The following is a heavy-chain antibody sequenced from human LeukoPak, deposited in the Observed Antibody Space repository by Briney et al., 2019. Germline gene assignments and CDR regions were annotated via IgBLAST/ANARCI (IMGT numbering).Heavy chain of an antibody. V-gene: IGHV4-59*01. Sequence: SETLSLSCTVSGASTSHFYWNWIRQPPGKGLEWIGYMHNSGSSKHSPSLKSRVTISIDTSKNQFSLQLTSVSAADTAIYYCARSAEWLRNAFDIWGQGTMVSVSS. CDR3: ARSAEWLRNAFDI. D-gene: IGHD5-12*01. J-gene: IGHJ3*02. CDR1: GASTSHFY. CDR2: MHNSGSS.